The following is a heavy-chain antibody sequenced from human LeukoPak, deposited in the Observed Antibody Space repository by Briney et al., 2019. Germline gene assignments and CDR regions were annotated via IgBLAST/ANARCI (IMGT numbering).Heavy chain of an antibody. D-gene: IGHD3-22*01. Sequence: NAGGSLRLSCAVSGFPFTRFYMSWIRQAPGKGLEWISYIGLSGSPLDYADSVRGRFTISRDNAKNSLYLELNSLRAEDTAVYYCARKDFSSGSFYYWGQGTLVTVSS. CDR3: ARKDFSSGSFYY. J-gene: IGHJ4*02. CDR2: IGLSGSPL. V-gene: IGHV3-11*04. CDR1: GFPFTRFY.